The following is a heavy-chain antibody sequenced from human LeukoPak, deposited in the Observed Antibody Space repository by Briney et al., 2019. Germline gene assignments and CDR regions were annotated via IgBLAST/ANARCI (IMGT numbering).Heavy chain of an antibody. CDR1: GFTVSNNY. J-gene: IGHJ4*02. CDR2: IYSGGST. Sequence: PGGSLRLYCAASGFTVSNNYMSWVRQAPGKGLEWVSVIYSGGSTYYADSVKGRFTISRDNSKNTLYLQMNSLRAEDTAVYYCARVAVSHFDYWGQGTLVTVSS. D-gene: IGHD3-22*01. V-gene: IGHV3-53*01. CDR3: ARVAVSHFDY.